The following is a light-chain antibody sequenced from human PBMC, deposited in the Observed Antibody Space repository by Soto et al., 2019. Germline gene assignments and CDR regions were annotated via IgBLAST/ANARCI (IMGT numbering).Light chain of an antibody. V-gene: IGKV3-11*01. CDR2: DAS. CDR1: QGVGSF. CDR3: QQRSNWPIT. J-gene: IGKJ5*01. Sequence: SPATLSLSPGERATLSFRASQGVGSFLAWYQQTPGQAPRLLIYDASNKATGIPARFSGSGSGTDFTLVISSLEPEDFAVYYCQQRSNWPITFGQGTRLEIK.